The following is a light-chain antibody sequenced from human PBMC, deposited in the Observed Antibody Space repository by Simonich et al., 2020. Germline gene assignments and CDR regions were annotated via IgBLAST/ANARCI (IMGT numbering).Light chain of an antibody. CDR3: QSADSSGTYVV. V-gene: IGLV3-25*03. CDR1: ALPKQY. Sequence: SYELTQPPSVSVSPGQTARITCSGDALPKQYAYWYQQKPGQAPVLVIYKDSERPSVSPERFTGSSSGTTVTLTISGVQAEDEADYYCQSADSSGTYVVFGGGTKLTVL. CDR2: KDS. J-gene: IGLJ2*01.